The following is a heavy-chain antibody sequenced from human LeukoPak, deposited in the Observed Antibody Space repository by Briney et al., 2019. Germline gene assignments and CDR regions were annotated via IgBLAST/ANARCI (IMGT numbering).Heavy chain of an antibody. CDR1: GYTLTELS. V-gene: IGHV1-24*01. D-gene: IGHD5/OR15-5a*01. CDR2: FDPEDGET. J-gene: IGHJ4*02. Sequence: ASVKVSCKVSGYTLTELSMHWVRQAPGKGLEWMGGFDPEDGETIYAQKFQGRVTMTEDTSTDTAYMELSSLRFEDTAVYFCATDPSTIPWGYFDYWGQGTLVTVSS. CDR3: ATDPSTIPWGYFDY.